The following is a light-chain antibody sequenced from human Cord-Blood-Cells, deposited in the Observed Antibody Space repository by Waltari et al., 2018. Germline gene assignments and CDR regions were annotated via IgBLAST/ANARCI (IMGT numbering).Light chain of an antibody. V-gene: IGKV3-20*01. CDR1: QSVSSSY. Sequence: EIVLTQSTGTLSLSPGERATLSCRASQSVSSSYLAWYQQKPGQAPRLLIYGASSMATGIPDRFSGSGSGTDFTLTISRLEPEDFAVYYCQQYGSSPWTFGQGTKVEIK. CDR2: GAS. CDR3: QQYGSSPWT. J-gene: IGKJ1*01.